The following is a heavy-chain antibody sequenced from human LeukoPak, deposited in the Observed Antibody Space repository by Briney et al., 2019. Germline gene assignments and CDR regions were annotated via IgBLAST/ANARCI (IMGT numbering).Heavy chain of an antibody. CDR2: ISYDGSNK. CDR3: ARGVSSFSLDY. V-gene: IGHV3-30-3*01. Sequence: GKSLRLSCAASGFTFSGYPIHWVRQAPGRGLEWVAVISYDGSNKYYADSVKGRFTISRDNSKNTLYLQINSLRAEDTAVYYCARGVSSFSLDYWGQGTLVTVSS. CDR1: GFTFSGYP. J-gene: IGHJ4*02. D-gene: IGHD2/OR15-2a*01.